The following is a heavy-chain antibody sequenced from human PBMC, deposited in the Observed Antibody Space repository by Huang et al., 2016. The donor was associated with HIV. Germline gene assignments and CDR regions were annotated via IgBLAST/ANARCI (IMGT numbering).Heavy chain of an antibody. Sequence: QVQLVQSGAEVKKPGASVKVSCKASGYTFTGYYMHWVRQAPGQGLEWMGWINPKSGGTNDAQKFQGRVTMTRDTSISTAYRELSRLRSDDTAVYYCAREVVSATGYYYYGMDVWGQGTTVTVSS. V-gene: IGHV1-2*02. D-gene: IGHD2-15*01. J-gene: IGHJ6*02. CDR3: AREVVSATGYYYYGMDV. CDR1: GYTFTGYY. CDR2: INPKSGGT.